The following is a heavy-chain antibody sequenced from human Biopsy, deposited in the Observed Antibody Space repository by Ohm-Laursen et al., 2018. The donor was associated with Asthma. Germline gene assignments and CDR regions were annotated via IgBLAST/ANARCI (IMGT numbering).Heavy chain of an antibody. D-gene: IGHD3-22*01. J-gene: IGHJ4*02. CDR1: GGAIDSGAYY. CDR3: ARAQGYYDSRGYYRSLDY. Sequence: TLSLTCTVSGGAIDSGAYYWTWIRQHPGKGLEWIGFIYYSGSTYYNPSLKNRVSISIDTSKNQFSLKLSSVTAADTAVYYCARAQGYYDSRGYYRSLDYWGQGTLVTVSS. CDR2: IYYSGST. V-gene: IGHV4-31*02.